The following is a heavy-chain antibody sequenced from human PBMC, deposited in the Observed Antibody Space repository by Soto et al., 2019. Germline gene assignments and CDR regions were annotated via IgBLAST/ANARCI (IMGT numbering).Heavy chain of an antibody. V-gene: IGHV3-30*18. CDR2: ISYDGSNK. Sequence: TGGSLRLSCAASGFTFSSYGMHWVRQAPGKGLEWVAVISYDGSNKYYADSVKGRFTISRDNSKNTLYLQMNSLRAEDTAVYYCANPDMGYYYYGMDVWGQGTTVTVSS. J-gene: IGHJ6*02. CDR1: GFTFSSYG. CDR3: ANPDMGYYYYGMDV. D-gene: IGHD1-26*01.